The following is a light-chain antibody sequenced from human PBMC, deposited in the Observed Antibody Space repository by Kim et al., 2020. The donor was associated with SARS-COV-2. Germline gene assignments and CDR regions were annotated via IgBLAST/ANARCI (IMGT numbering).Light chain of an antibody. CDR3: QQRSNWSYT. Sequence: LSPGKSAPLSCRATQSVSSYLAWYQQKPGQAPRLLIYDASNRATGIPARFSGSGSGTDFTLTISSLEPEDFAVYYCQQRSNWSYTFGQGTKLEI. V-gene: IGKV3-11*01. CDR2: DAS. CDR1: QSVSSY. J-gene: IGKJ2*01.